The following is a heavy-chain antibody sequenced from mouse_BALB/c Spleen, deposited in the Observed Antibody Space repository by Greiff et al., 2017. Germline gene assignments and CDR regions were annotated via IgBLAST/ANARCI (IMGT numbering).Heavy chain of an antibody. CDR3: ARSPTGRRFAY. D-gene: IGHD4-1*01. CDR2: INPGSGGT. CDR1: GYAFTNYL. V-gene: IGHV1-54*01. J-gene: IGHJ3*01. Sequence: QVQLQQSGAELVRPGTSVKVSCKASGYAFTNYLIEWVKQRPGQGLEWIGVINPGSGGTNYNEKFKGKATLTADKSSSTAYMQLSSLTSDDSAVYFCARSPTGRRFAYWGQGTLVTVSA.